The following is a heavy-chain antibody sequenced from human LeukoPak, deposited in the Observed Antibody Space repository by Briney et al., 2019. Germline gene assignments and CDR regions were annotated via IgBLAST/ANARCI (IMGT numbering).Heavy chain of an antibody. CDR3: AREEAIAAGGTFFDY. J-gene: IGHJ4*02. V-gene: IGHV3-23*01. CDR2: ISGSGGSM. CDR1: GFTFSDYY. Sequence: PGGSLRLSCAASGFTFSDYYMSWIRQAPGKGLEWVSAISGSGGSMYYADSVKGRFTISRDKSKNTLHLQMNSLRAEDTAVYYCAREEAIAAGGTFFDYWGQGTLVTVSS. D-gene: IGHD6-13*01.